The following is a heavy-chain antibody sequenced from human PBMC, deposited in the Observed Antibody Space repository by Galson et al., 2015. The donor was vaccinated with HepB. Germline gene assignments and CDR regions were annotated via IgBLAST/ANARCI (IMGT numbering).Heavy chain of an antibody. J-gene: IGHJ4*02. V-gene: IGHV3-23*01. CDR2: ISGSGGST. CDR1: GFTFSSYA. D-gene: IGHD3-3*01. Sequence: SLRLSCAASGFTFSSYAMSWVRQAPGKGLEWVSAISGSGGSTYYADSVKGRFTISRDNSKNTLYLQMNSLRAEDTAVYYCAKDIQGTYYDFWSGYYTGDYWGQGTLVTVSS. CDR3: AKDIQGTYYDFWSGYYTGDY.